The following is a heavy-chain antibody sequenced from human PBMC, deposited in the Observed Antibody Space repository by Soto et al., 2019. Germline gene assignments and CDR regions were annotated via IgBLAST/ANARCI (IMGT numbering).Heavy chain of an antibody. J-gene: IGHJ6*02. CDR1: GFSVTDAW. V-gene: IGHV3-15*07. CDR2: IKSKFDGGST. CDR3: NIPTPDTPMVTSYYYFEMDV. D-gene: IGHD5-18*01. Sequence: DVQLLESGGGLVEPGGSLRLSCAVSGFSVTDAWMNWVRQVPGKGLAWVGRIKSKFDGGSTDYAAPVKVRFTISKDDSKNTLYLHMNSLKTEDTAVYYCNIPTPDTPMVTSYYYFEMDVWGPGTTVSVSS.